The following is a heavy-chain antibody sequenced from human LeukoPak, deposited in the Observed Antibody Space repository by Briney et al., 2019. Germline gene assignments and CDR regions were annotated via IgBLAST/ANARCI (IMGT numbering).Heavy chain of an antibody. CDR3: ARGEAAANTPFDY. CDR2: ISWDGGST. Sequence: GGSLRLSCAASGFTFDDYAMHWVRQAPGKGLEWVSLISWDGGSTYYADSVKGRFTISRDNAKNSLYLQMNSLRAEDTAVYYCARGEAAANTPFDYWGQGTLVTVSS. D-gene: IGHD6-13*01. CDR1: GFTFDDYA. J-gene: IGHJ4*02. V-gene: IGHV3-43D*03.